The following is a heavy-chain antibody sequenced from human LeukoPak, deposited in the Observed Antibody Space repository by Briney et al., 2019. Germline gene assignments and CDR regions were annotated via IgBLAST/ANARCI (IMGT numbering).Heavy chain of an antibody. Sequence: ASVKVSCKASGGTFSTYAFSWVRQAPGQGLEWMGGIIPIFGTANYAQKFQGRVTITADESTSTAYMELSSLRSEDTAVYYCAGAVASTAGVDYWGQGTLVTVSS. CDR1: GGTFSTYA. CDR2: IIPIFGTA. CDR3: AGAVASTAGVDY. V-gene: IGHV1-69*13. J-gene: IGHJ4*02. D-gene: IGHD6-19*01.